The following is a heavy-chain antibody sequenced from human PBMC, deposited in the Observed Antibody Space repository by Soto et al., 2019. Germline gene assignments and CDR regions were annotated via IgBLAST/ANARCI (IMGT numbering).Heavy chain of an antibody. CDR3: TRDGPRYYDILTGRINKNWFDL. CDR2: IRSKAYGGTT. CDR1: GFTFGDYA. Sequence: GGSLRLSCTASGFTFGDYAMSWFRQAPGKGLEWVGFIRSKAYGGTTEYAASVKGRFTISRDDSKSIAYLQMNSLKTEDTAVYYCTRDGPRYYDILTGRINKNWFDLWGQGTLVTVSS. V-gene: IGHV3-49*03. D-gene: IGHD3-9*01. J-gene: IGHJ5*02.